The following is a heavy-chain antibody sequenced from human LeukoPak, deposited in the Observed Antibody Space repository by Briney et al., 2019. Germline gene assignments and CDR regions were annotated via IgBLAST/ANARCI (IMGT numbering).Heavy chain of an antibody. J-gene: IGHJ4*02. CDR3: AREFWGAYRVDFFDF. Sequence: GGSLRLSCAASGFTFSNYWMSWVRRAPGKGLEWVANIKQDGSETYYVDSVRGRFTISRDNAQNSLYLQMNSLRAEDTAVYYCAREFWGAYRVDFFDFSGQGILVTVSS. D-gene: IGHD3-3*01. CDR2: IKQDGSET. CDR1: GFTFSNYW. V-gene: IGHV3-7*01.